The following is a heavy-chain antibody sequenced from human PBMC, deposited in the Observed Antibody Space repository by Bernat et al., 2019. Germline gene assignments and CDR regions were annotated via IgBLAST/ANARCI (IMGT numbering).Heavy chain of an antibody. CDR2: ISAYNGNT. CDR1: GYTFTSYG. D-gene: IGHD1-26*01. Sequence: QVQLVQSGAEVKKPGASVKVSCKASGYTFTSYGISWVRQAPGQGLEWMGWISAYNGNTNYAQKLQGRVTMTTDTSTSTAYMERRSLRSDDTAVYYCARYRFWGELPKDDAFDIWGQGTMVTVSS. CDR3: ARYRFWGELPKDDAFDI. J-gene: IGHJ3*02. V-gene: IGHV1-18*01.